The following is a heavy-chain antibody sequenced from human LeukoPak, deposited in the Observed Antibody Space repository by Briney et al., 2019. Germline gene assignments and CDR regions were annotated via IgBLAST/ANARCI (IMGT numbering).Heavy chain of an antibody. Sequence: SETLSLTCTVSGGSISSGGYYWIWIRQHPGKGLEWIGYIYYSGSTYYNPSLKSRVTISVDTSKNQFSLKLSSVTAADTAVYYCARGRDGYNLRVSGAFDIWGQGTMVTVSS. V-gene: IGHV4-31*03. J-gene: IGHJ3*02. CDR3: ARGRDGYNLRVSGAFDI. CDR2: IYYSGST. CDR1: GGSISSGGYY. D-gene: IGHD5-24*01.